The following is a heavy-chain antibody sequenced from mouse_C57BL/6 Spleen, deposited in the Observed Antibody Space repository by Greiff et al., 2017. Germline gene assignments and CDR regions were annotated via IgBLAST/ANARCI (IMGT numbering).Heavy chain of an antibody. CDR2: ISTGGGST. CDR3: ARQEYGNSARDY. CDR1: GFTFSDYY. Sequence: EVKLMESGAGLVQPGGSLKLSCAASGFTFSDYYMYWVRQTPEKRLEWVAYISTGGGSTYYPDTVKGRFTISRDNAKNTLYLQLSHLKSEDTAVYYCARQEYGNSARDYWGQGTSVTVAS. J-gene: IGHJ4*01. V-gene: IGHV5-12*01. D-gene: IGHD2-10*02.